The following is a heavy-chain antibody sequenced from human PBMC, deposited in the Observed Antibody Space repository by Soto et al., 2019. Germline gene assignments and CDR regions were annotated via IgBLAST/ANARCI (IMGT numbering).Heavy chain of an antibody. CDR2: INAGNGNT. CDR3: ARVSPLRYCSSTSCYSYYYYMDV. V-gene: IGHV1-3*01. Sequence: QVQLVQSGAEVKKPGASVKVSCKASGYTFTSYAMHWVRQAPGQRLEWMGWINAGNGNTKYSQKFQGRATITRDTSASTAYMELSSLRSEDTAVYYCARVSPLRYCSSTSCYSYYYYMDVWGKGTTVTVSS. J-gene: IGHJ6*03. CDR1: GYTFTSYA. D-gene: IGHD2-2*01.